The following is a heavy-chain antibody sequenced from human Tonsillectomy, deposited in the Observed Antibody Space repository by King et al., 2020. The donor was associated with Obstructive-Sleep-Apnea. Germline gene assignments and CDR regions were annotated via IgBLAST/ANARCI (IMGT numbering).Heavy chain of an antibody. CDR3: ASEYYYESSGYWGPFDY. D-gene: IGHD3-22*01. CDR2: IIPIFGTA. V-gene: IGHV1-69*01. CDR1: GGTFSNYA. Sequence: QLVQAGAEVKKPGSSVKVYCKASGGTFSNYAISWVRQAPGQGLEWMGGIIPIFGTANYAQKFQGRVTITADESTSTGYMELSSLRSEDTVVYYCASEYYYESSGYWGPFDYWGQGTLVTVSS. J-gene: IGHJ4*02.